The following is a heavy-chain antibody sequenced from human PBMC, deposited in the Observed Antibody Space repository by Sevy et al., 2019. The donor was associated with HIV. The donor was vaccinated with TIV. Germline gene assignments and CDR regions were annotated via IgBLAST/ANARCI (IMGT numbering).Heavy chain of an antibody. J-gene: IGHJ4*02. V-gene: IGHV3-15*01. CDR3: ATAPGYYDSAPFDY. CDR1: GFTFNNAW. CDR2: IKSKIDGETT. D-gene: IGHD3-22*01. Sequence: GGSLRLSCAVSGFTFNNAWMNWVRQAPGTGLQWVGLIKSKIDGETTDYAAPLKGRITISRDDSKNTLYLQMNSLKIEDTAVYHCATAPGYYDSAPFDYWGPGTLVTVSS.